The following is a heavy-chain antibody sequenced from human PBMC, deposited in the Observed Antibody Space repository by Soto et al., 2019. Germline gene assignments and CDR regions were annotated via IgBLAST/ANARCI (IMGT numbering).Heavy chain of an antibody. CDR2: IYHTGSA. CDR3: ARGPRSGSYSVDGFDV. V-gene: IGHV4-4*02. Sequence: SETLSPTCVVSSASLSTSNWWSWVRQPPGKGREGIGEIYHTGSARYSPSLKSRASMAIDKSKNQFSLRLTDVTAADTAKYYCARGPRSGSYSVDGFDVWGQGTVVTVS. J-gene: IGHJ3*01. D-gene: IGHD1-26*01. CDR1: SASLSTSNW.